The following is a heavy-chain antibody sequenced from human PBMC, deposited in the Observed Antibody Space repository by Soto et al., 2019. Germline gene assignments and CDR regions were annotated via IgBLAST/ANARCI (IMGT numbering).Heavy chain of an antibody. CDR3: ARVRGILIAARYYYYYGMDV. D-gene: IGHD6-6*01. V-gene: IGHV1-69*06. CDR1: GGTFSSYA. CDR2: IIPIFGTA. Sequence: SVKVSCRASGGTFSSYAISWVRQAPGQGLEWMGGIIPIFGTANYAQKFQGRVTITADKSTSTAYMELSSLRSEDTAVYYCARVRGILIAARYYYYYGMDVWGQGTTVTVSS. J-gene: IGHJ6*02.